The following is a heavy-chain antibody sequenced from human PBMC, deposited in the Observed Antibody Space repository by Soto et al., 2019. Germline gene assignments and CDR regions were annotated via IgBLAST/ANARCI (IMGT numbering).Heavy chain of an antibody. Sequence: QVQLVQSGAEVKKPGASVEVSCKASGYTFINYYIHWVRQAPGQGLEWMGIINPNGGSTTYAQNLHGIATMTRNTTTRATYIEPNSLRSDDTAVYFCAREGWFSEYWVPFGVDVWGQGATVTVSS. CDR3: AREGWFSEYWVPFGVDV. J-gene: IGHJ6*02. D-gene: IGHD2-8*02. CDR1: GYTFINYY. V-gene: IGHV1-46*04. CDR2: INPNGGST.